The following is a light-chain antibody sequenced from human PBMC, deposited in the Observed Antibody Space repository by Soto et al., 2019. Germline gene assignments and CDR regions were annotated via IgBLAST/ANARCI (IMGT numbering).Light chain of an antibody. CDR1: QSVDSSF. CDR3: HQYGWSPRT. J-gene: IGKJ1*01. V-gene: IGKV3-20*01. CDR2: ATS. Sequence: EIVLTQSPGTLSLSPGERATLSCRASQSVDSSFLAWYQQKPGQSPRLLMYATSSRGAGIPDRFSGSGSGTDFTLTISTLEPEDFALYYCHQYGWSPRTFGQGTQVEIK.